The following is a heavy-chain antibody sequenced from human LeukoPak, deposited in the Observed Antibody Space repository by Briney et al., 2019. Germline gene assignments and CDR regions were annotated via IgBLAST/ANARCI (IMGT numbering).Heavy chain of an antibody. V-gene: IGHV3-7*01. Sequence: PGGSLRLSCAASGFTLSSYWMSWVRQAPGKGLEWVANIKQDGSEKYYVDSVKGRITISRDNAKNSLYLQMNSLRAEDTAVYYCARRYFDYWGQGTLVTVSS. CDR2: IKQDGSEK. CDR3: ARRYFDY. CDR1: GFTLSSYW. J-gene: IGHJ4*02. D-gene: IGHD2-15*01.